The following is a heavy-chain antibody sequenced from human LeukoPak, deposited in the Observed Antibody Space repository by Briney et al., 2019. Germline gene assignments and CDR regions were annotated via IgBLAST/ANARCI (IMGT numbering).Heavy chain of an antibody. CDR1: GYTFTGYY. CDR3: AREDPTGNFDY. V-gene: IGHV1-2*02. D-gene: IGHD1-1*01. CDR2: INPNSGGT. Sequence: ASVKVSCKASGYTFTGYYMHWMRQAPGQGLEWMGWINPNSGGTNYAQKFQGRVTMTRDTSISAAYMELSRLRSDDTAVYYCAREDPTGNFDYWGQGTLVTVSS. J-gene: IGHJ4*02.